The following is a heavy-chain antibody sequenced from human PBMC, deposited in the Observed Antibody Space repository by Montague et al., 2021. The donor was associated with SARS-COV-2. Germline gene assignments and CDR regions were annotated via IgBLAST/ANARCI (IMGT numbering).Heavy chain of an antibody. V-gene: IGHV4-59*11. CDR2: IYYKGNT. Sequence: SETLSLTCTVSGGSLAKHYLYWIRNAPRQELEWQGNIYYKGNTNYNFFLCGRVSMSLDTPQNQFSLRLTSPTAADTAVYYCARSISSSGARDNWGQGVLVTVS. CDR3: ARSISSSGARDN. D-gene: IGHD3-22*01. J-gene: IGHJ4*02. CDR1: GGSLAKHY.